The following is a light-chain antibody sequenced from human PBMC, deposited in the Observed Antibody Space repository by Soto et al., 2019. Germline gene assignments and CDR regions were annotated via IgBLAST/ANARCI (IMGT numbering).Light chain of an antibody. CDR2: GTS. J-gene: IGKJ1*01. CDR3: QQYGSSPRT. V-gene: IGKV3-20*01. CDR1: QSVSSSY. Sequence: EIVLTQSPGTLSLSPGERATLSCRASQSVSSSYLAWYQQKPGQAPRLLIYGTSSRATGIPDRFSGSGSGADFTLTISSLEPEDFALYYCQQYGSSPRTFGQGIKVEIK.